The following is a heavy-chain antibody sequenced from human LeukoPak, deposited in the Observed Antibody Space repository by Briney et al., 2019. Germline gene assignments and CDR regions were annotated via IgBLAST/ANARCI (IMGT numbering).Heavy chain of an antibody. V-gene: IGHV4-38-2*01. Sequence: PSETLSLTCAVSGYSISSGYYWGWLRQPPGKGLEWIGSIYHSGSTYYNPSLQSRVTISVDTSKNQFSLTLSSVTAADTAVYYCARRRAGSYRSYFDYWGQGTLVTVSS. J-gene: IGHJ4*02. CDR1: GYSISSGYY. D-gene: IGHD3-10*01. CDR3: ARRRAGSYRSYFDY. CDR2: IYHSGST.